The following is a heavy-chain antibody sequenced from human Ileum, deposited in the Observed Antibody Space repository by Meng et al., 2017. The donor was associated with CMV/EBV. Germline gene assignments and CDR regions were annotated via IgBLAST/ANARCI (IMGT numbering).Heavy chain of an antibody. CDR2: NYYRGNT. J-gene: IGHJ4*02. CDR3: AREVGNRDGYNL. Sequence: QLPPQEAGSRLGKASETPSLTFNVSCGYISSSSYYWGWIRQPPGKGLEWIGSNYYRGNTYYNPSLKSRVTISVDTSKNQFSLKVNSVTAADTAMYYCAREVGNRDGYNLWGQGILVTVSS. CDR1: CGYISSSSYY. V-gene: IGHV4-39*07. D-gene: IGHD5-24*01.